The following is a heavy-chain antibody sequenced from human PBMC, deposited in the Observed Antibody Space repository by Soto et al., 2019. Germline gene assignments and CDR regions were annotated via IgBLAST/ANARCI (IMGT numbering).Heavy chain of an antibody. V-gene: IGHV1-18*04. CDR2: ISAYNGNT. CDR3: ARGYMAARPYNWFDP. D-gene: IGHD6-6*01. Sequence: ASVKVSCKASGYTFTSYGISWVRPAPGQGLEWMGWISAYNGNTNYAQKLQGRVTMTTHTSTSTDYMELRSLRSDDTAVYYCARGYMAARPYNWFDPWGQGTQVSVTA. CDR1: GYTFTSYG. J-gene: IGHJ5*02.